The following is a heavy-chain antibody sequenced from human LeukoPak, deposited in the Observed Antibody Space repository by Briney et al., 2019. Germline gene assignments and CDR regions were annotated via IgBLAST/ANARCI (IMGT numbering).Heavy chain of an antibody. D-gene: IGHD3-10*01. V-gene: IGHV4-59*01. Sequence: SETLSLTCTVSGGSISSYYWSWIRQPPGKGLEWIGYIYYSGSTNCNPSLKSRVTISVDTSKNQFSLKLSSVTAADTAVYYCARGRSMVRGVNDYWGQGTLVTVSS. CDR1: GGSISSYY. J-gene: IGHJ4*02. CDR2: IYYSGST. CDR3: ARGRSMVRGVNDY.